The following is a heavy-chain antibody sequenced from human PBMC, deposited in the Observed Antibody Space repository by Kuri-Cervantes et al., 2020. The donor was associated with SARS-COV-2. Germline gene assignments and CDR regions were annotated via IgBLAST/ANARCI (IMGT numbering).Heavy chain of an antibody. V-gene: IGHV3-15*07. CDR3: ATLKATKEAMSGYYGYGMDV. CDR2: IKSKTDGGTT. J-gene: IGHJ6*02. Sequence: GESLKISCAASGFTFSNAWMNWVRQAPGKGLEWVGRIKSKTDGGTTDYAAPVKGRFTISRDDSKNTLYLQMNSLKTEDTAVYYCATLKATKEAMSGYYGYGMDVWGQGTTVTVSS. D-gene: IGHD3-3*01. CDR1: GFTFSNAW.